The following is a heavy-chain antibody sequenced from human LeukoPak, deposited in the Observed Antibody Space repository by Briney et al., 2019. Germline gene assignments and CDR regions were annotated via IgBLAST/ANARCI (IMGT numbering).Heavy chain of an antibody. Sequence: GRSLRLSCAASGLTLRTYGMHWVRQAPGKGLEWVAVISYDGRNRYYADSVKGRFTISRDDSRNTLYLQMNSLSAEDTAVYYCVTDGPPDEVVSATFDHWGQGTLVTVSS. CDR2: ISYDGRNR. CDR1: GLTLRTYG. J-gene: IGHJ4*02. CDR3: VTDGPPDEVVSATFDH. V-gene: IGHV3-33*03. D-gene: IGHD2-15*01.